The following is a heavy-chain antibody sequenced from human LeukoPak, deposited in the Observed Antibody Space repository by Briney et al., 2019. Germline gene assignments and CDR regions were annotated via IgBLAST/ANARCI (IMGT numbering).Heavy chain of an antibody. Sequence: GGSLRLSCAASGFTFTSYSMNWVGQAPGKGLEWFSTISGGGGSTYYADSVKGRFTISRDNSKNTLYLQVNSLRAEDTAVYYCAKGGKWDVTPFDYWGQGTLVTVSS. CDR2: ISGGGGST. CDR3: AKGGKWDVTPFDY. J-gene: IGHJ4*02. V-gene: IGHV3-23*01. D-gene: IGHD1-26*01. CDR1: GFTFTSYS.